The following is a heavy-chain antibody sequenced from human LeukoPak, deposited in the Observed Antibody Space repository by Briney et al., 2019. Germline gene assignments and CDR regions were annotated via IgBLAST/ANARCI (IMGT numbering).Heavy chain of an antibody. D-gene: IGHD3-10*01. CDR2: IKQDGSEK. Sequence: PGGSLRLSCAASGFTFSSYWMSWVRQAPGKGLEWVANIKQDGSEKYYVDSVKGRFTISRDNAKNSLYLQMNSLRAEDTAVYYCARVAWFGELPPGFDYWGQGTLVTVSS. V-gene: IGHV3-7*01. CDR3: ARVAWFGELPPGFDY. J-gene: IGHJ4*02. CDR1: GFTFSSYW.